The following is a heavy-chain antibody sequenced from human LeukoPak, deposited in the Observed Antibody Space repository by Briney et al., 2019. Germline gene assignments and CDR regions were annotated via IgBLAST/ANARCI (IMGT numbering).Heavy chain of an antibody. J-gene: IGHJ4*02. V-gene: IGHV4-59*01. CDR2: IYYSGST. Sequence: KPSETLSLTCTVSGRSISSYYWSWIRQPPGKGQEWIGYIYYSGSTNYNPSLKSRVTISVDTSKNQFSLKLSSVTAADTAVYYCARASLRGLWVDYWGQGTLFTVSS. CDR1: GRSISSYY. CDR3: ARASLRGLWVDY. D-gene: IGHD3-10*01.